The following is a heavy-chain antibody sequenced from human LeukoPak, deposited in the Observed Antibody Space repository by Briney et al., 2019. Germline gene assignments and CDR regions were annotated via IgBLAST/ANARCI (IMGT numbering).Heavy chain of an antibody. Sequence: PGGSLRLSCAASGFTFSSYSMNWVRQAPGKGMDWVAVVSYDGSNKYYADSVKGRFTISRDNSKNTLYLQMNSLRPEDTAVYYCAREAAGGATHDYWGQGTLVTVSS. CDR3: AREAAGGATHDY. V-gene: IGHV3-30*03. D-gene: IGHD6-13*01. CDR2: VSYDGSNK. J-gene: IGHJ4*02. CDR1: GFTFSSYS.